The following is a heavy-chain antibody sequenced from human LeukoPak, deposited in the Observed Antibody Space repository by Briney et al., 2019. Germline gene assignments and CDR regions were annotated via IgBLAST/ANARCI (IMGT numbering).Heavy chain of an antibody. CDR2: IDHSGST. D-gene: IGHD6-13*01. Sequence: SETLSLTCAVYGGSFSGYYWSWIRQPPGKGLEWIGEIDHSGSTNYNPSLKSRVTMSVDTSNNQFSLKVSSVTAADTAVYYCARGGNSWYADYWGQGTLVTVSS. CDR1: GGSFSGYY. V-gene: IGHV4-34*01. CDR3: ARGGNSWYADY. J-gene: IGHJ4*02.